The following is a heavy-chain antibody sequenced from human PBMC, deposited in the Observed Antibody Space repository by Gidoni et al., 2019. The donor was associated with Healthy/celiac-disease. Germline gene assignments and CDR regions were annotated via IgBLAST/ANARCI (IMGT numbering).Heavy chain of an antibody. CDR2: ISAYNGNT. CDR1: GYTFTSDG. CDR3: ASIGYCTNGVCMRGWFDP. D-gene: IGHD2-8*01. V-gene: IGHV1-18*04. Sequence: QVQLVQSGAEVKKPGASVQVSCKASGYTFTSDGISWVRQAPGQGLEWMGWISAYNGNTNYAQKLQGRVTMTTDTSTSTAYMELRSLRSDDTAVYYCASIGYCTNGVCMRGWFDPWGQGTLVTVSS. J-gene: IGHJ5*02.